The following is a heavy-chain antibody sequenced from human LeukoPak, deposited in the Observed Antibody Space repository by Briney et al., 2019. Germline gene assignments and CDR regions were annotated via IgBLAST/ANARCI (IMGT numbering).Heavy chain of an antibody. Sequence: HPGGSLRHSCAASGFTFDDYAMHWVRQAPGKGLEWVSLISGDGGSTYYADSVKGRFTISRDNSKNSLYLQMNSLRTEGTALYYCAKDGAIVVVPAAITDYYYGMDVWGQGTTVTVSS. V-gene: IGHV3-43*02. CDR3: AKDGAIVVVPAAITDYYYGMDV. CDR1: GFTFDDYA. J-gene: IGHJ6*02. D-gene: IGHD2-2*02. CDR2: ISGDGGST.